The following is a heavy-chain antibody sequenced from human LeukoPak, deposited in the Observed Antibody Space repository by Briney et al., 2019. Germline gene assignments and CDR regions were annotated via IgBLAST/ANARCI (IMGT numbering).Heavy chain of an antibody. J-gene: IGHJ4*02. V-gene: IGHV3-66*02. CDR2: IYSGGST. D-gene: IGHD1-26*01. CDR1: GFTVSSNY. Sequence: GGSLRLSCAASGFTVSSNYMSWVRQAPGKGLEWVSVIYSGGSTYYTDSVKGRFTISRDDSKNTLYLQMNSLRAEDTAVYYCARRGREAPSGSYDYWGQGTLVTVSS. CDR3: ARRGREAPSGSYDY.